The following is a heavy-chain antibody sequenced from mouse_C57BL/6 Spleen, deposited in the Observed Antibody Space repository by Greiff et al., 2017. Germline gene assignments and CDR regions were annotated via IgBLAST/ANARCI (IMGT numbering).Heavy chain of an antibody. CDR3: ARGVSGSAWFAY. Sequence: VQLQQSGPELVKPGASVKMSCKASGYTFTDYNMHWVKQSHGKSLEWIGYINPNNGGTSYNQKFKGKATLTVNKSSSTAYMELRSLTSEDSAVYYCARGVSGSAWFAYWGQGTLVTVSA. D-gene: IGHD3-2*02. V-gene: IGHV1-22*01. CDR2: INPNNGGT. J-gene: IGHJ3*01. CDR1: GYTFTDYN.